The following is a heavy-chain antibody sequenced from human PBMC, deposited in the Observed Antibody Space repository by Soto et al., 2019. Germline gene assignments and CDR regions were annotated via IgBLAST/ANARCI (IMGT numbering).Heavy chain of an antibody. CDR1: GFTFSSYG. CDR2: IWYDGSNK. D-gene: IGHD4-17*01. J-gene: IGHJ3*02. CDR3: ARDGSPISTTVTSFGSDAFDI. V-gene: IGHV3-33*01. Sequence: QVQLVESGGGVVQPGRSLRLSCAASGFTFSSYGMHWVRQAPGKGLEWVAVIWYDGSNKYYADSVKGRFTISRDNSKNTLYLQMSSLRAEDTAVYYCARDGSPISTTVTSFGSDAFDIWGQGTMVTVSS.